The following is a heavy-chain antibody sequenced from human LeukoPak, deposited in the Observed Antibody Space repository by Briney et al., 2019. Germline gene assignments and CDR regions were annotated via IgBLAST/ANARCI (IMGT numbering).Heavy chain of an antibody. D-gene: IGHD2-15*01. Sequence: SETLSLTCSVSGGSISSYYWSWIRQPPGKGLEWIGYIHNSGRTNYNPSLKSRVTISIDTSKNQLSLKVSSVTAADTAVYYCAREDCSGGSCYSDPRFFDYWGQGTLVTVSS. CDR3: AREDCSGGSCYSDPRFFDY. CDR2: IHNSGRT. CDR1: GGSISSYY. J-gene: IGHJ4*02. V-gene: IGHV4-59*01.